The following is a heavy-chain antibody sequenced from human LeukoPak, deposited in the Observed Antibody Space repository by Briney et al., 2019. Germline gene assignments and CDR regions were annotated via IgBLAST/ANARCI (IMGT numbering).Heavy chain of an antibody. CDR1: GFTFSSYA. J-gene: IGHJ1*01. Sequence: PGGSLRLSCSASGFTFSSYAMHWVRQAPGKGLEYVSLISNNGDTTYYADSAKGRFIISRDNSRNTLYLQMTSLRAEDTAVYYCVKDDACYYAISAYPHWGQGTLVTVSS. CDR2: ISNNGDTT. CDR3: VKDDACYYAISAYPH. V-gene: IGHV3-64D*06. D-gene: IGHD3-10*01.